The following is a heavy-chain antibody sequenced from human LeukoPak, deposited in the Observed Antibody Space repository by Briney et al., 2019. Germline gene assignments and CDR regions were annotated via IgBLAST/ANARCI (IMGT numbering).Heavy chain of an antibody. CDR3: ARDYGDYAWYGAVRYYYYYMDV. J-gene: IGHJ6*03. D-gene: IGHD4-17*01. CDR2: IYTSGST. V-gene: IGHV4-61*02. Sequence: PSETLSLTCNVSGGSINSGSYYWRWIRQPAGKGPEWIGRIYTSGSTNYNPSLKSRVTISVDTSKNQFSLKLSSVTAADTAVYYCARDYGDYAWYGAVRYYYYYMDVWGKGTTVTVSS. CDR1: GGSINSGSYY.